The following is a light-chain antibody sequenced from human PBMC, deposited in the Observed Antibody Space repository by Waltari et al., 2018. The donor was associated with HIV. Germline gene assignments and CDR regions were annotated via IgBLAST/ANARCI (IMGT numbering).Light chain of an antibody. V-gene: IGLV1-51*01. CDR1: SSNIGNDY. CDR3: GTWDRTLGGGV. J-gene: IGLJ3*02. CDR2: DNS. Sequence: QSVLTQTPSVSAAPGQQVTISCSRSSSNIGNDYVSWYQHVPGAAPRLLIYDNSKRPSGIPDRFSGSESGTSATLAITGLQTGDEADYYCGTWDRTLGGGVFGGGTKLTVL.